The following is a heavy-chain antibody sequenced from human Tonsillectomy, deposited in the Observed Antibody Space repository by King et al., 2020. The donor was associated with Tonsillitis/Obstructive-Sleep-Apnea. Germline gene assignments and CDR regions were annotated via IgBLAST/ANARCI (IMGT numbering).Heavy chain of an antibody. Sequence: QLVQSGAEVKKPGESLKIACKASGYNFPTSWIGWVRQMPGKGLEWMGSIFPGDSDSRYSASFQGQVTMSADKSISTAYLQWSSLKASDTAVYYCARGYCISTSCYAHFDHWGHGTLVTVSS. V-gene: IGHV5-51*01. D-gene: IGHD2-2*01. J-gene: IGHJ4*01. CDR1: GYNFPTSW. CDR2: IFPGDSDS. CDR3: ARGYCISTSCYAHFDH.